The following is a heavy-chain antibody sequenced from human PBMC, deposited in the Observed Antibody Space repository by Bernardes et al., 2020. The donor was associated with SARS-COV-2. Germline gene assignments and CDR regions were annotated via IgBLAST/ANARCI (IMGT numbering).Heavy chain of an antibody. CDR2: IYGNGRR. CDR3: VREKVVKTMAGVYDM. Sequence: GSLRLACSAPGFAGNGNYISWVRPARGKGLEWVSDIYGNGRRYYADSVKGRFTISRDNSKNTLSLQMNSLRAEDTALYYCVREKVVKTMAGVYDMWGQGTMVIVSS. CDR1: GFAGNGNY. D-gene: IGHD3-22*01. J-gene: IGHJ3*02. V-gene: IGHV3-66*01.